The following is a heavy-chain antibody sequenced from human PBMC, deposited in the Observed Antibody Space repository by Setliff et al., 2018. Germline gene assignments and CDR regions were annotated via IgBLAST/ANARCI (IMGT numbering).Heavy chain of an antibody. J-gene: IGHJ3*01. CDR2: INAANGNT. Sequence: ASVKVSCKASGNRFTNYAFHWVRQAPGQSLEWVGRINAANGNTKYSEKYQARLTITGDTSANTVYMELGSLRSEGTATYYCRATRGPFDRWGQGTKVTVSS. CDR1: GNRFTNYA. CDR3: RATRGPFDR. V-gene: IGHV1-3*01.